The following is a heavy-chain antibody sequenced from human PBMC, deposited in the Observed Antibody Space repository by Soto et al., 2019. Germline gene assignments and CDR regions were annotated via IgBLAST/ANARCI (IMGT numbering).Heavy chain of an antibody. Sequence: QLQLQESGSGLVKPSQTLSLTCAVSGGSISSGGYSWSWIRQPPGKGLEWIGYIYHSGSTYYNPSLTRRVTISVDRSKNQFSLKLSSVTAADTAVYYCASTHYGGNSSGAFDIWGQGTMVTVSS. J-gene: IGHJ3*02. CDR2: IYHSGST. V-gene: IGHV4-30-2*01. D-gene: IGHD4-17*01. CDR3: ASTHYGGNSSGAFDI. CDR1: GGSISSGGYS.